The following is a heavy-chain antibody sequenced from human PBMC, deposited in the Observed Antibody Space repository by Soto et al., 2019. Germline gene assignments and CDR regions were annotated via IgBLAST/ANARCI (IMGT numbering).Heavy chain of an antibody. J-gene: IGHJ6*02. CDR1: GFTFSSYW. CDR3: AREVLGYYYYGMDG. D-gene: IGHD7-27*01. Sequence: VGSLRLSCAASGFTFSSYWMSWVRQAPGKGLEWVANIKQDGSEKYYVDSVKGRFTISRDNAKNSLYLQMNSLRAEDTAVYYCAREVLGYYYYGMDGWGQGTTVTVSS. V-gene: IGHV3-7*01. CDR2: IKQDGSEK.